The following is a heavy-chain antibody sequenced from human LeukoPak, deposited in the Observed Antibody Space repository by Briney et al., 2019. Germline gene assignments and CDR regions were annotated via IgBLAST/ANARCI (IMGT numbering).Heavy chain of an antibody. Sequence: GGSLRLSCAASGFTFSSYGMHWVRQAPGKGLEWVAFIRYDGSNKYYTDSVKGRFTISRDISKNTLYLQMNSLRTEDAAVYYCARDQDGYFDSWGQGTLVTVSS. V-gene: IGHV3-30*02. CDR3: ARDQDGYFDS. CDR2: IRYDGSNK. CDR1: GFTFSSYG. J-gene: IGHJ4*02. D-gene: IGHD4-17*01.